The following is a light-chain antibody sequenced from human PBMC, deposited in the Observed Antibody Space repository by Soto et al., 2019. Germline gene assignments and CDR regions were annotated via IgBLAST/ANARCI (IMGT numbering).Light chain of an antibody. CDR2: EDN. Sequence: QSALTQPPSVSAAPGQKVTISCSGSSSNIGNNYVSWYQQLPGTAPKLLIYEDNKRPSGTPDRFSGSKSGTSATLGITGLQTGDEADYYCGKRETSLGSHVFGTGTKVTVL. CDR3: GKRETSLGSHV. J-gene: IGLJ1*01. V-gene: IGLV1-51*02. CDR1: SSNIGNNY.